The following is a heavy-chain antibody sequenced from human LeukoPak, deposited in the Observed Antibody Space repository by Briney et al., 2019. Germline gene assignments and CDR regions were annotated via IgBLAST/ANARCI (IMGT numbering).Heavy chain of an antibody. CDR2: IYHSGST. J-gene: IGHJ6*02. V-gene: IGHV4-4*02. CDR3: ARFEVDSSSWPNYGMDV. D-gene: IGHD6-13*01. Sequence: SETLSLTCAVSGGSTSSSNWWSWVRQPPGKGLEWIGEIYHSGSTNYNPSLKSRVTISVDKSKNQFSLKLSSVTAADTAVYYCARFEVDSSSWPNYGMDVWGQGTTVTVSS. CDR1: GGSTSSSNW.